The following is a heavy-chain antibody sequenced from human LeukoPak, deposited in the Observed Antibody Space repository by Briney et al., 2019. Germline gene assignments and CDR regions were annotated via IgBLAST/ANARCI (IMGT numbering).Heavy chain of an antibody. J-gene: IGHJ4*02. CDR3: AKPLKWLVRYYFDY. CDR1: GFTFSGFW. Sequence: GGSPRLSCAVSGFTFSGFWMSWSRQAPGKGLEWVASINSDGSEGYYADVVKGRFTISRDNSKNTLYLQMNSLRAEDTAVYYCAKPLKWLVRYYFDYWGQGTLVTVSS. D-gene: IGHD6-19*01. V-gene: IGHV3-7*03. CDR2: INSDGSEG.